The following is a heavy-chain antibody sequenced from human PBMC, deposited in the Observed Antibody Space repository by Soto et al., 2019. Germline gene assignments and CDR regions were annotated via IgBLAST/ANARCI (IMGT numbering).Heavy chain of an antibody. V-gene: IGHV1-18*01. Sequence: ASVKVSCKASGYTFTSYGISWARQAPGQGLEWMGWISAYNGNTNYAQKLQGRVTMTTDTSTSTAYMELRSLRSDDTAVYYCASGYYDFWSGYFTPPDYWGQGTLVTVSS. CDR2: ISAYNGNT. CDR1: GYTFTSYG. J-gene: IGHJ4*02. CDR3: ASGYYDFWSGYFTPPDY. D-gene: IGHD3-3*01.